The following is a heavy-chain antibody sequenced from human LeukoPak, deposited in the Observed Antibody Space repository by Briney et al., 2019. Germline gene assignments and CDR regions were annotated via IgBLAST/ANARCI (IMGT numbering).Heavy chain of an antibody. J-gene: IGHJ3*02. CDR3: AKDKGTMVRGVYAFDI. Sequence: GGSLRLSCAASGFTFDDYAMHWVRQAPGKGLEWVSGISWNSGSIGYADSVKGRFTISRDNAKNSLYLQMNSLRAEDTALYYCAKDKGTMVRGVYAFDIWGQGTMVTVSS. V-gene: IGHV3-9*01. D-gene: IGHD3-10*01. CDR2: ISWNSGSI. CDR1: GFTFDDYA.